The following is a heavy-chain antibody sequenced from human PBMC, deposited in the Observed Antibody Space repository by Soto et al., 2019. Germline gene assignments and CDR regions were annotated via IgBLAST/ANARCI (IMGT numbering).Heavy chain of an antibody. D-gene: IGHD3-22*01. Sequence: GGSLRLSCAASGFTFSSYWMSWVRQAPGKGPEWMANIKQDGSEKYYVDSVKGRFTISRDNAKSSLYLQMNSLRAEDAAVYYCARGRGYYDSRGQGTLVTVSS. CDR2: IKQDGSEK. CDR3: ARGRGYYDS. J-gene: IGHJ4*02. CDR1: GFTFSSYW. V-gene: IGHV3-7*01.